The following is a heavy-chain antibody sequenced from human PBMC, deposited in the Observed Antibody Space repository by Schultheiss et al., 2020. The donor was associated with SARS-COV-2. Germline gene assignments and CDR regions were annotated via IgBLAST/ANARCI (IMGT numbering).Heavy chain of an antibody. CDR2: ISGSGGST. V-gene: IGHV3-23*01. D-gene: IGHD6-6*01. CDR1: GFTFSSYA. CDR3: AKDIAARPGYFDY. J-gene: IGHJ4*02. Sequence: GGSLRLSCAASGFTFSSYAMSWVRQAPGKGLEWVSAISGSGGSTYYADSVKGRFTISRDNSKNTLYLQMSSLRAEDTAVYYCAKDIAARPGYFDYWGQGTLVTVSS.